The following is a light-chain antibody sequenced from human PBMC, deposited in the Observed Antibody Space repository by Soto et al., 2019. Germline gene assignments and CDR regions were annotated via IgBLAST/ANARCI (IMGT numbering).Light chain of an antibody. CDR3: QQYGSSGT. J-gene: IGKJ1*01. CDR1: QSVTSN. Sequence: EIVLTQSPATLSVSPGERVTLSCRASQSVTSNLAWYQQKPGQAPRLLIYGASSRATGIPARFSGSGSGTEFTLTISSLQSEDFVVYYCQQYGSSGTFGQGTKVDIK. V-gene: IGKV3-15*01. CDR2: GAS.